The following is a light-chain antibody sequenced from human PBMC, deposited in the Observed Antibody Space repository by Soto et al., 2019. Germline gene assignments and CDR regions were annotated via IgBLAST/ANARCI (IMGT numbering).Light chain of an antibody. CDR3: SSYTTSSTRV. V-gene: IGLV2-14*01. J-gene: IGLJ1*01. CDR2: EVS. Sequence: QSALTQPASVSGSPGQSIAISCTGSSSDVGIYNYVSWYQQHPGKVPKLIIYEVSNRPSGVSNRFSGSKSGNTASLTISGLQADDDDDYYCSSYTTSSTRVFGTGTKVTVL. CDR1: SSDVGIYNY.